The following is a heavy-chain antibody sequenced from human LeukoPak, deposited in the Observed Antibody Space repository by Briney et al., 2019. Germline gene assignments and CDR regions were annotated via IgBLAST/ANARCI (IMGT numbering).Heavy chain of an antibody. Sequence: GGSLRLSCAASGFTFSSYSMNWVRQAPGKGLEWVSSISSSSSYIYYADLVKGRFTISRDNAKNSLYLQMNSLRAEDTAVYYCAYDILTGYSDYWGQGTLVTVSS. J-gene: IGHJ4*02. D-gene: IGHD3-9*01. CDR1: GFTFSSYS. CDR2: ISSSSSYI. CDR3: AYDILTGYSDY. V-gene: IGHV3-21*01.